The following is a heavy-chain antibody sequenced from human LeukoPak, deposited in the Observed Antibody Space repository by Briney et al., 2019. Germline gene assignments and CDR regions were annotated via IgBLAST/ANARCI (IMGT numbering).Heavy chain of an antibody. CDR3: ARDGVDYDFWSGYYTPSGFDY. V-gene: IGHV1-69*13. D-gene: IGHD3-3*01. CDR1: GGTFSSYA. J-gene: IGHJ4*02. CDR2: IIPIFGTA. Sequence: GASVKVSCTASGGTFSSYAISWVRQAPGQGLEWMGGIIPIFGTANYAQKFQGRVTITADESTSTAYMELSSLRSEDTAVYYCARDGVDYDFWSGYYTPSGFDYWGQGTLVTVSS.